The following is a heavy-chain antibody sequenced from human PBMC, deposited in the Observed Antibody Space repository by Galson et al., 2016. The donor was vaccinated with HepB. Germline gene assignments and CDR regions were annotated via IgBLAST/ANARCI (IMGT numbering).Heavy chain of an antibody. D-gene: IGHD6-19*01. Sequence: CAISGDSVSSNTDAWNWIRQSPSRGLEWLGRSYFRSKWYNDYAVSVRGRIIINSDTSKNQFSLQLNSVTPEDTAIYFCARERATGWYWRFDYWGQGTLVTVSS. CDR1: GDSVSSNTDA. V-gene: IGHV6-1*01. CDR3: ARERATGWYWRFDY. J-gene: IGHJ4*02. CDR2: SYFRSKWYN.